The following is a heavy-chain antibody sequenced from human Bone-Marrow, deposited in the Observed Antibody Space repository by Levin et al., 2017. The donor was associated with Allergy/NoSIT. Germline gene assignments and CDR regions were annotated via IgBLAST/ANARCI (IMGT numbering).Heavy chain of an antibody. CDR3: AREEGAVAGAFDI. V-gene: IGHV3-30-3*01. J-gene: IGHJ3*02. Sequence: PGGSLRLSCAASGFTFRNYAMHWVRQAPGKGLEWVAVISYDGSHKYYADSVKGRFTISRDNSKNTLYLQMNSLRAEDTAVYYCAREEGAVAGAFDIWGQGTMVTVSS. CDR1: GFTFRNYA. CDR2: ISYDGSHK. D-gene: IGHD6-19*01.